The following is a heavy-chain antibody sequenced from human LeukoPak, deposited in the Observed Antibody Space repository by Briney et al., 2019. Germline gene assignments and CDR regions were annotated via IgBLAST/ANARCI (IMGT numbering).Heavy chain of an antibody. V-gene: IGHV3-30*02. J-gene: IGHJ4*02. D-gene: IGHD5-24*01. CDR3: AKGMGDAYNYRYYLDY. CDR2: IRYDGSNK. Sequence: QPGGSLRLSCAASGFTFSSYGMHWVRQAPGKGLEWVAFIRYDGSNKYYADSVKGRFTISRDNSKNTLYLQMNSLRAEDTAVYYCAKGMGDAYNYRYYLDYWGQGTLVTVSS. CDR1: GFTFSSYG.